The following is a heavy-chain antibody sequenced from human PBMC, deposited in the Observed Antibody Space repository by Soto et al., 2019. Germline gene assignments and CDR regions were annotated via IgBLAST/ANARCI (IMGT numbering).Heavy chain of an antibody. CDR2: ISSSSSTI. Sequence: GGSLRLSCAASGFTCSSYSMNWVRQAPGKGLGWVSYISSSSSTIYYADSVKGRFTISRDNAKNSLYLQMNSLRAEDTAVYYCARHPERIAEIGWFDPWGQGTLVTVSS. CDR3: ARHPERIAEIGWFDP. J-gene: IGHJ5*02. V-gene: IGHV3-48*01. D-gene: IGHD6-13*01. CDR1: GFTCSSYS.